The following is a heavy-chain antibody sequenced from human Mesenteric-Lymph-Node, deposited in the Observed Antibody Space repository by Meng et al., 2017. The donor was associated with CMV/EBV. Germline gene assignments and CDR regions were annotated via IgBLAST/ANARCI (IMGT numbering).Heavy chain of an antibody. V-gene: IGHV4-59*01. Sequence: SETLSLTCTVSGDSISRYYWSWIRQPPGKGLEWIGYIYYSGSTNYNSSLKSRLTISVDTSKNQFSLRLGSVTVADTAVYYCASGYCSSTSCYTSDYWGQGSLVTVSS. CDR2: IYYSGST. D-gene: IGHD2-2*02. J-gene: IGHJ4*02. CDR3: ASGYCSSTSCYTSDY. CDR1: GDSISRYY.